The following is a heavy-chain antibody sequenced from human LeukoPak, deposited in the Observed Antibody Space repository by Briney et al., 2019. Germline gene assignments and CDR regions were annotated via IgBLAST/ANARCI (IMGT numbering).Heavy chain of an antibody. V-gene: IGHV1-8*02. Sequence: AASVKVSCKASGGTFSSYDINWVRQATGRGLEWMGWMNPNSGNTGYAQKFQGRVTMTRNTSISTAYMELSSLRSEDTAVYYCARGWSGAFDIWGQGTMVTVSS. CDR1: GGTFSSYD. CDR2: MNPNSGNT. CDR3: ARGWSGAFDI. D-gene: IGHD2-8*02. J-gene: IGHJ3*02.